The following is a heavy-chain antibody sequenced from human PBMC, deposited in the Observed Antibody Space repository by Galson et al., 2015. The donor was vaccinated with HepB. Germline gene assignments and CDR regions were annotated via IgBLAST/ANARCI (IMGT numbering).Heavy chain of an antibody. D-gene: IGHD3-10*01. V-gene: IGHV3-11*06. CDR2: ISSSSSYT. CDR1: GFTFSDYY. CDR3: ARSTYYYGSVHGFDP. Sequence: SLRLSCAASGFTFSDYYMSWIRQAPGKGLEWVSYISSSSSYTNYADSEKGRFTISRDNAKNSLYLQMNSLRAEDTAVYYCARSTYYYGSVHGFDPWGQGTLVTVSS. J-gene: IGHJ5*02.